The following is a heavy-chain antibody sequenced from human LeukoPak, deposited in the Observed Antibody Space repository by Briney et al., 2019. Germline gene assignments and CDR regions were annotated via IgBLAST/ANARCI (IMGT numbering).Heavy chain of an antibody. CDR2: ISSSSSYI. Sequence: GGSLRLSCAASGFTFSSYSMNWVRQAPGKGLEWVSSISSSSSYIYYADSVKGRFTISRDNAKNSLYLQMNSLRAEDTAVYYCARGISVPPSNSLYYYMDVWGKGTTVTVSS. D-gene: IGHD3-3*02. J-gene: IGHJ6*03. V-gene: IGHV3-21*01. CDR3: ARGISVPPSNSLYYYMDV. CDR1: GFTFSSYS.